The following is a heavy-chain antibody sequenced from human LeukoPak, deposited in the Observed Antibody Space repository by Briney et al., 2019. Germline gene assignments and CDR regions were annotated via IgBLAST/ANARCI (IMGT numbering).Heavy chain of an antibody. J-gene: IGHJ4*02. CDR2: IYSGGST. CDR1: GFTFSTYV. Sequence: PGGSLSLSCAASGFTFSTYVTSWVRQAPGKGLECVSVIYSGGSTYYADSVKGRFTISRDNSKNTLYLQMNSLRAEDTAVYYCARDSRLGVREGKLVDYWGQGTLVTVSS. CDR3: ARDSRLGVREGKLVDY. V-gene: IGHV3-53*01. D-gene: IGHD3-10*01.